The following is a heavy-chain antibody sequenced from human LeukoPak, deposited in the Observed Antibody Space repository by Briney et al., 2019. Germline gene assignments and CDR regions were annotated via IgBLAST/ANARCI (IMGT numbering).Heavy chain of an antibody. V-gene: IGHV5-51*01. CDR3: ALSNEAFDSAGYFDY. J-gene: IGHJ4*02. D-gene: IGHD3-22*01. CDR2: IYPNNSDS. Sequence: GASLKISCKGSGYTFTNYWVGWVRQMPGKGLEWMGTIYPNNSDSRYNPSLRGQVTISVDRSITTAYLLWKSLKASDTAIYYCALSNEAFDSAGYFDYWGQGTLVTVSS. CDR1: GYTFTNYW.